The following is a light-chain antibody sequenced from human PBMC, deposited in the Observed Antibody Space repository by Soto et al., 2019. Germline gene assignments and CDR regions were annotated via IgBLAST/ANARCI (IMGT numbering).Light chain of an antibody. CDR2: GAS. Sequence: EIVLTQSPGTLSLSPGERATLSCRASQSVSNTYLAWYQQKSGQAPRLLIYGASSRATGIPDRFSGSGSGTDFTLTISSLKPEDFAVYDCHHYRSPYTFGQGTKLEIK. CDR1: QSVSNTY. V-gene: IGKV3-20*01. J-gene: IGKJ2*01. CDR3: HHYRSPYT.